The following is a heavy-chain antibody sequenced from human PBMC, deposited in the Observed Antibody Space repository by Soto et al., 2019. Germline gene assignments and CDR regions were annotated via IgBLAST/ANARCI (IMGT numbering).Heavy chain of an antibody. CDR2: IKQDGSEK. Sequence: GGSLRLSCAASGFTFSSYWMSWVRQAPGKGLEWVANIKQDGSEKYYVDSVKGRFTISRDNAKNSLYLQMNSLRAEDTAVYYCARDTYYYYYYMAVWGKGTTVTVS. J-gene: IGHJ6*03. CDR3: ARDTYYYYYYMAV. CDR1: GFTFSSYW. V-gene: IGHV3-7*01.